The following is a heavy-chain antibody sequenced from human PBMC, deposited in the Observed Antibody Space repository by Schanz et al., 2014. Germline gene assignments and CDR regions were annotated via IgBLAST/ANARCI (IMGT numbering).Heavy chain of an antibody. CDR2: IKHDGGEK. V-gene: IGHV3-7*01. CDR1: GFSFSDYG. CDR3: ARDKGGYYPFDY. Sequence: VQLVESGGGVVQPGRSLRLSCAGSGFSFSDYGMHWVRQAPGRGLEWVANIKHDGGEKYYVDSLKGRFTISRDNAKNSLYLQMNSLRAEDTAVYYCARDKGGYYPFDYWGQGTLVTVSS. D-gene: IGHD3-3*01. J-gene: IGHJ4*02.